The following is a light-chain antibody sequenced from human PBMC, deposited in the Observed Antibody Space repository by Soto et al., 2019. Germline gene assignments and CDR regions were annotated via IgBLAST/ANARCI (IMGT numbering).Light chain of an antibody. V-gene: IGLV2-8*01. J-gene: IGLJ1*01. CDR3: SSYVGDDVFV. CDR2: GVT. Sequence: QSVLTQPPSASGSPGQSVRISCTGTRRDVGGYNYVAWYQQHPGKAPKLIIYGVTKRPSGVPDRFSGSKSGNTASLTVSGLQAEDEADYYCSSYVGDDVFVFGTGTKLTV. CDR1: RRDVGGYNY.